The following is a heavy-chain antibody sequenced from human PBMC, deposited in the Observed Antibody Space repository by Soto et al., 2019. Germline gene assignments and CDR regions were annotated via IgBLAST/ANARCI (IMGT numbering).Heavy chain of an antibody. CDR1: GFSFSNNY. J-gene: IGHJ4*02. CDR2: ISGSSTDT. CDR3: SRGPRNLDY. Sequence: PVGSLRLSCAASGFSFSNNYMSLIRQAPGKGLESLSYISGSSTDTSYADSVKGRFTISRDNAKNTLYLQMNSLRAEDTAVYYCSRGPRNLDYWGQGALVTVSS. V-gene: IGHV3-11*05.